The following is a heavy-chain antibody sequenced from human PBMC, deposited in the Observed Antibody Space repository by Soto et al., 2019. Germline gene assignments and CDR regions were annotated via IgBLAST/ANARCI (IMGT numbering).Heavy chain of an antibody. D-gene: IGHD3-3*01. CDR2: ISTYNGNT. V-gene: IGHV1-18*01. Sequence: QVQLVQSGAEVKKPGASVNVSCKASGYTFSTYGIRWVRQAPGQGLEWMGWISTYNGNTNYAQNLQGRVTMTTDTSTNTAYMELRSLRSDDTAVYYCARDDDFWSGYYLLYYDGMDVWGQGTTVTASS. CDR1: GYTFSTYG. J-gene: IGHJ6*02. CDR3: ARDDDFWSGYYLLYYDGMDV.